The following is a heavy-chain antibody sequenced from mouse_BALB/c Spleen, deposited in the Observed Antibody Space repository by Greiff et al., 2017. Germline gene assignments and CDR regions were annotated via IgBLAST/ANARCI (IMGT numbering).Heavy chain of an antibody. Sequence: EGKLMESGGGLVKPGGSLKLSCAASGFTFSDYYMYWVRQTPEKRLEWVATISDGGSYTYYPDSVKGRFTISRDNAKNNLYLQMSSLKSEDTAMYYCARDRGDYWGQGTSVTVSS. J-gene: IGHJ4*01. CDR3: ARDRGDY. CDR2: ISDGGSYT. CDR1: GFTFSDYY. D-gene: IGHD3-1*01. V-gene: IGHV5-4*02.